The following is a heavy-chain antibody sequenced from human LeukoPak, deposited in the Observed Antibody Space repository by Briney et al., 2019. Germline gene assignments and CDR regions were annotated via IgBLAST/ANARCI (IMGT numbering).Heavy chain of an antibody. D-gene: IGHD3-22*01. V-gene: IGHV4-38-2*02. J-gene: IGHJ3*02. CDR2: IYHSGST. Sequence: SETLSLTCTVSGYSISSGYYWGWIRQPPGKGLEWIGSIYHSGSTYYNPSLKSRVTISVDTSKNQFSLKLSSVTAADTAVYYCACLTTADAFDIWGQGTMVTVSS. CDR1: GYSISSGYY. CDR3: ACLTTADAFDI.